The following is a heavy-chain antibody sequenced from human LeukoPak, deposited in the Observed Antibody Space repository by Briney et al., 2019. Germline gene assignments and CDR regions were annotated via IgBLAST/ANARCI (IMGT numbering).Heavy chain of an antibody. V-gene: IGHV4-59*12. CDR2: IYYSGST. J-gene: IGHJ4*02. D-gene: IGHD2-2*01. CDR1: GGSISSYC. CDR3: AREGACSSTSCRTDLDY. Sequence: SETLSLTCTVSGGSISSYCWSWIRQPPGKGLEWIGYIYYSGSTYYNPSLKSRVTMSVDTSKNQFSLKLSSVTAADTAVYYCAREGACSSTSCRTDLDYWGQGTLVTVSS.